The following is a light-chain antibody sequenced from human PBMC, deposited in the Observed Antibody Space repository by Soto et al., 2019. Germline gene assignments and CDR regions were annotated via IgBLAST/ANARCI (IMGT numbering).Light chain of an antibody. CDR1: QSVSNRY. Sequence: IVLTQSPGTLSLSPGERATLSCRVDQSVSNRYLAWYQQKPGQAPRLLIYGASYRATGIPDRFSGSGSGTDFTLTISRLEPEDFAVYYCHQYESSPLTFGGGTKVEIK. CDR2: GAS. V-gene: IGKV3-20*01. J-gene: IGKJ4*01. CDR3: HQYESSPLT.